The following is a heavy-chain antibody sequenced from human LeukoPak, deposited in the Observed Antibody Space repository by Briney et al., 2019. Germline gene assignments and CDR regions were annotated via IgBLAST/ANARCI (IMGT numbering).Heavy chain of an antibody. J-gene: IGHJ4*02. D-gene: IGHD3-22*01. Sequence: PGGSLRLSCAASGSTFSSYAMSWVRQAPGKGLEWVSAISGSGGSTYYADSVKGRFTISRDNSKNTLYLQMNSLRAEDTAVYYCAKDLGGITMIVVVITGFDYWGQGTLVTVSS. CDR1: GSTFSSYA. CDR3: AKDLGGITMIVVVITGFDY. CDR2: ISGSGGST. V-gene: IGHV3-23*01.